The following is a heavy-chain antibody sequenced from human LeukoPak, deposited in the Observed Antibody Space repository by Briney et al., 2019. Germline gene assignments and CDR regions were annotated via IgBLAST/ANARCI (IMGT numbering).Heavy chain of an antibody. V-gene: IGHV3-23*01. CDR3: AKDRPLPIAVPGHFDY. CDR1: GFTFSSYA. CDR2: ISGSGGST. Sequence: GGSLRLSCAASGFTFSSYAMSWVRQAPGKGLEWVSAISGSGGSTYYADSVKGRFTISRDNSKNTLYLQMNSLRAEDTAVYYCAKDRPLPIAVPGHFDYWGQGTLVTVSS. J-gene: IGHJ4*02. D-gene: IGHD6-19*01.